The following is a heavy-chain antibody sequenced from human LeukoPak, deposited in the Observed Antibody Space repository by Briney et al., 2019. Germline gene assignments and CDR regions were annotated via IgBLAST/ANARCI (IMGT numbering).Heavy chain of an antibody. CDR2: IYTSGST. D-gene: IGHD1-26*01. CDR1: GGSISSGSYY. CDR3: ARDFVGATKGGIYNWFDP. Sequence: SETLSLTCTVSGGSISSGSYYWSWIRQPAGKGLEWIGRIYTSGSTNYNPSLKSRVTISVDTSKNQFSLKLSSVTAADTAVYYCARDFVGATKGGIYNWFDPWGQGTLATVSS. J-gene: IGHJ5*02. V-gene: IGHV4-61*02.